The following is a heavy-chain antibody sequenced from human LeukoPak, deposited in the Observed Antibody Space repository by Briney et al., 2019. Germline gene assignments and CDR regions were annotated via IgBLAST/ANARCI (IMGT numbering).Heavy chain of an antibody. D-gene: IGHD3-22*01. V-gene: IGHV4-59*01. Sequence: SETLSLTCTVSGGSISSYYWSWIRQPPGKGLEWIGYIYYSGSTNYNPSLKSRVTISVDTSKNQFSLKVSSVTAADTAVYYCASGSSGYYEYYFDYWGQGTVVTVSS. CDR1: GGSISSYY. CDR2: IYYSGST. J-gene: IGHJ4*02. CDR3: ASGSSGYYEYYFDY.